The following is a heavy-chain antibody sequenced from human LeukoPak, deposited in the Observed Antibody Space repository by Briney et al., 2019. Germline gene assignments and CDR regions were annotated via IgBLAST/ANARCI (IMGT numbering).Heavy chain of an antibody. D-gene: IGHD2-2*01. Sequence: GGSLRLSCAASGFTFSSHAMSWVRQAPGKGLEWVSAISGSGGSTYYADSVKGRFTISRDNSKNTLYLQMNSLRAEDTAVYYCAKSVSKVPAASNWFDPWGQGTLVTVSS. V-gene: IGHV3-23*01. CDR3: AKSVSKVPAASNWFDP. CDR2: ISGSGGST. CDR1: GFTFSSHA. J-gene: IGHJ5*02.